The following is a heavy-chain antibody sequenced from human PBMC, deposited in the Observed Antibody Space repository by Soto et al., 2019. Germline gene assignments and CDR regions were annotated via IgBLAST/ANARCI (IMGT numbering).Heavy chain of an antibody. D-gene: IGHD6-13*01. CDR1: GGTFSSYT. CDR2: IIPILGIA. CDR3: ARLIPGIAAAQGFDP. V-gene: IGHV1-69*02. Sequence: QVQLVQSGAEVKKPGSSVKVSCKASGGTFSSYTISWVRQAPRQGLEWMGRIIPILGIANYAQKFQGRVTITADKSTSTAYMELSSLRSEDTAVYYCARLIPGIAAAQGFDPWGQGTLVTVSS. J-gene: IGHJ5*02.